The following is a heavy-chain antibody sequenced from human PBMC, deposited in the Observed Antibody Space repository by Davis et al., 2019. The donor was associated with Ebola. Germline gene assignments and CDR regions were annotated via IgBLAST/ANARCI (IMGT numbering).Heavy chain of an antibody. D-gene: IGHD6-13*01. CDR2: ISYDGSSK. CDR3: TRVVQQQLVYYYYGMDV. Sequence: GGSLRLSCAASGFTFSAYAIHWVRQPPGRGLEWVALISYDGSSKYYTDSVKGRFTISRDNSQNTLYLQMNSLRSEDTAVYYCTRVVQQQLVYYYYGMDVWGQGTTVTVSS. CDR1: GFTFSAYA. J-gene: IGHJ6*02. V-gene: IGHV3-30-3*01.